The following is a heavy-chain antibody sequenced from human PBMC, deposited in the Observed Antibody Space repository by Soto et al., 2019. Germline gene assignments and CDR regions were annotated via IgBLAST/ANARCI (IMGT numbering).Heavy chain of an antibody. D-gene: IGHD2-15*01. CDR1: GFTFSSYA. V-gene: IGHV3-30*04. Sequence: GGSLRLSCAASGFTFSSYAMHWVRQAPGKGLECVAVISYNGGNKFYRDYVKGRFTISRDNSKNTVHLQIDSLRYEDAAVYYCARGDREDTAVVIGVRPGEYGVDVWGQGTTVTVSS. J-gene: IGHJ6*02. CDR2: ISYNGGNK. CDR3: ARGDREDTAVVIGVRPGEYGVDV.